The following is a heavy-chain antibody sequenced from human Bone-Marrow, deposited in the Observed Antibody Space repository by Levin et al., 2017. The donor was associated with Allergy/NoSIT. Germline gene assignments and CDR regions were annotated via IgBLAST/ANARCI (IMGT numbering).Heavy chain of an antibody. V-gene: IGHV3-53*01. J-gene: IGHJ4*02. CDR3: ARGRKQLVRGLIYHLDY. Sequence: GESLKISCAASGFTVKNKDMSWVRQAPGKGLEWVSGIGSDGTTQYTDSVRGRFIISRDNFQNTVFLQMSSLRAEDTAVYYCARGRKQLVRGLIYHLDYWGQGTLVTVSS. CDR1: GFTVKNKD. CDR2: IGSDGTT. D-gene: IGHD3-10*01.